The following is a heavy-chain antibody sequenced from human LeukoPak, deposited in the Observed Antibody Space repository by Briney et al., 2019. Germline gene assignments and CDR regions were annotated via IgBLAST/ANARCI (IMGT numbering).Heavy chain of an antibody. D-gene: IGHD6-19*01. J-gene: IGHJ4*02. CDR3: AKDVSSGWNYFDY. CDR2: ISYDGSNK. Sequence: GGSLRLSCAASGFTFSSYAMSWVRQAPGKGLEWVAVISYDGSNKSYPDSVKGRFTISRDNSKNTLYLQMNSLKPEDTAVYYCAKDVSSGWNYFDYWGQGTQVTVSS. V-gene: IGHV3-30*18. CDR1: GFTFSSYA.